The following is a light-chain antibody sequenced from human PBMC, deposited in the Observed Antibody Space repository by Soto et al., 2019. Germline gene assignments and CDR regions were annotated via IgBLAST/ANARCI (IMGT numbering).Light chain of an antibody. V-gene: IGKV3-15*01. CDR1: DYVKFN. CDR3: QQYYNRPLT. CDR2: NAS. Sequence: EIVLTQSPGTLSLSPGERATLSCMSCDYVKFNLAWYQQRPGQAPSLLFYNASTRPTAFPARFSGSGSGTDYIVTISSLQSEDSAVYYCQQYYNRPLTFGQGTRLEI. J-gene: IGKJ5*01.